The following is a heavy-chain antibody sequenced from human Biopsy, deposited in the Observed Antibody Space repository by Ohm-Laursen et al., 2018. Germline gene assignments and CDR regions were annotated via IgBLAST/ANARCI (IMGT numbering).Heavy chain of an antibody. J-gene: IGHJ6*02. D-gene: IGHD3-10*01. V-gene: IGHV3-11*01. CDR2: VNNNGGNV. CDR3: AGPPWGHAYGCYNGMDV. Sequence: SVTLSCAASGFAYSDYYMTWIRQPPRQGLEWVSYVNNNGGNVYYDYSVKRRFTVTRDNAKKSLYLQMDRLRAEDAAVYDCAGPPWGHAYGCYNGMDVWGQGTTVIVSS. CDR1: GFAYSDYY.